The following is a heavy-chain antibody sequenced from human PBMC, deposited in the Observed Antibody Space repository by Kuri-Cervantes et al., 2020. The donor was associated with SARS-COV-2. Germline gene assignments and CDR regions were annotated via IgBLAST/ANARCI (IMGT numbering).Heavy chain of an antibody. V-gene: IGHV6-1*01. Sequence: LRLSCAISGDSGPNNIGAWNWIRQSPERGLEWLGRTYYRSKWYNDYATSVQSRISINPDTSKNQFSLHLKSVTPEDTAVYYCAREVYCNGGSCYGDNWFDPWGQGTLVTVSS. D-gene: IGHD2-15*01. CDR2: TYYRSKWYN. CDR3: AREVYCNGGSCYGDNWFDP. CDR1: GDSGPNNIGA. J-gene: IGHJ5*02.